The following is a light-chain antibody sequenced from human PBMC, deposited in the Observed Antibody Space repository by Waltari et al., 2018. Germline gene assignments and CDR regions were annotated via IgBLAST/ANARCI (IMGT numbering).Light chain of an antibody. J-gene: IGLJ1*01. Sequence: QSALTQPASVSGSPGQSITLSCTGTSSDIGFYDYVSWYQQYPGKAPTLIIYHVNNRPSVVSSLVSASNAGNAASMTISGLQGEDEADYYCSSFSRRANIVFGSGTKVTVL. V-gene: IGLV2-14*01. CDR2: HVN. CDR3: SSFSRRANIV. CDR1: SSDIGFYDY.